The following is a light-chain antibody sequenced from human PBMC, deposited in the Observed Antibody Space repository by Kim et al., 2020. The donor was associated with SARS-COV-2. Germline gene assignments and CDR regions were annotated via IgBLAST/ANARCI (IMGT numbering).Light chain of an antibody. CDR3: QQSYSTPPFT. V-gene: IGKV1-39*01. CDR1: QSISSY. CDR2: AAS. J-gene: IGKJ3*01. Sequence: FVGDKVTIPCRASQSISSYLNWYQQKPGKAPKLLIYAASSLQSGVPSRFSGSGSGTDFTLTISSLQPEDFATYYCQQSYSTPPFTFGPGTKVDIK.